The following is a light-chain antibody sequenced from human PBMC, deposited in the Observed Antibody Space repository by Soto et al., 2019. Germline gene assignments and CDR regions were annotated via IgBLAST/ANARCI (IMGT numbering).Light chain of an antibody. CDR1: QSVSSY. CDR2: DAF. CDR3: QQRSNWPLT. J-gene: IGKJ4*01. V-gene: IGKV3-11*01. Sequence: EIVLTQSPATLSFSPGERATLSCRASQSVSSYLAWYEQKPGQAPRLIIYDAFNRATGIPARFSGSGSGTDFTLTISSLEPEDFAVYYCQQRSNWPLTFGGGTNVEIK.